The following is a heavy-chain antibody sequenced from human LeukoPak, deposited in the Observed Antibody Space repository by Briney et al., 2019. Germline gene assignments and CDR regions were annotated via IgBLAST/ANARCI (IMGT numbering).Heavy chain of an antibody. CDR1: GFTFSNYP. D-gene: IGHD4-17*01. CDR3: VKRGRQGDYAYDY. J-gene: IGHJ4*02. Sequence: GGSLRLSCSASGFTFSNYPMHWVRQAPGKGLEYVSSISTDGGSTYYADSVKGRFTTSRDNSKNTLNLQMSSLRGEDTAVYYCVKRGRQGDYAYDYWGQGTLVTVSS. V-gene: IGHV3-64D*06. CDR2: ISTDGGST.